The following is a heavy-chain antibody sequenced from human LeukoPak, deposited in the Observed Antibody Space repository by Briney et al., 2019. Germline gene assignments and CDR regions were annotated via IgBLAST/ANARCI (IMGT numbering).Heavy chain of an antibody. J-gene: IGHJ4*02. D-gene: IGHD6-19*01. CDR2: ISGSSNYI. V-gene: IGHV3-21*01. Sequence: GGSLRLSCAVSGFTFSDYSMTWVRQAPGKGLEWVSYISGSSNYINYADSVKGRFTISRDNAKTSVYLQMNSLRAEDTAVYYCAREPSGWYVDYWGQGTLVTVSS. CDR3: AREPSGWYVDY. CDR1: GFTFSDYS.